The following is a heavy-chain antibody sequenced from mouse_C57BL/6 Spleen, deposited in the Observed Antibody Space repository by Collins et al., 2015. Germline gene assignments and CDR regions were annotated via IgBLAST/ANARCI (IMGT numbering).Heavy chain of an antibody. J-gene: IGHJ2*01. CDR2: IDPENGDT. V-gene: IGHV14-4*01. CDR1: GFNIKDDY. CDR3: ITIRY. Sequence: TASGFNIKDDYMHWVKQRPEQGLEWIGWIDPENGDTKYASKFQGKATITADTSSNTVYLQLSSLTSEDTAVYYCITIRYWGQGTTLTVSS.